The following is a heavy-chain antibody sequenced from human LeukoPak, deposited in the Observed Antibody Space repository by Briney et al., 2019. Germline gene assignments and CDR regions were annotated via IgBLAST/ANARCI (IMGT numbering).Heavy chain of an antibody. D-gene: IGHD2-21*02. Sequence: GRSLRLSCTASGFTFGDYAMSWVRQAPGKGLEWVGFIRSKAYGGTTEYAASVKGRFTISRDDSKSIAYLQMNSLKPEDTAVYYCAHRGGTAPFDYWGQGTLVTVSS. CDR2: IRSKAYGGTT. CDR3: AHRGGTAPFDY. J-gene: IGHJ4*02. CDR1: GFTFGDYA. V-gene: IGHV3-49*04.